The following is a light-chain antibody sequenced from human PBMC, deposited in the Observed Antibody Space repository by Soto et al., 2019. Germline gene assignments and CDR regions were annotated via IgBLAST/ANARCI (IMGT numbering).Light chain of an antibody. Sequence: EVVLTQSPGTLSLSPGERATLSCRASQSVSNNYFAWYQQKPGQAPRLLIFGSSDSATGTPDRFSGSGSGTDFTLTISRLEPEDFAVYYCQQYGSSPPYTFGQGTKLAIK. CDR1: QSVSNNY. V-gene: IGKV3-20*01. CDR2: GSS. J-gene: IGKJ2*01. CDR3: QQYGSSPPYT.